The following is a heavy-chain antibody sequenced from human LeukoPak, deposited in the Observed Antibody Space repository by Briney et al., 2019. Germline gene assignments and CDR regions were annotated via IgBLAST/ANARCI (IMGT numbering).Heavy chain of an antibody. V-gene: IGHV3-48*03. J-gene: IGHJ4*02. CDR2: ISYSGSTI. CDR3: ASYRDEQWLFDY. Sequence: PGGSLRLSCAASGFTFSSYEMNWVRQAPGKGLEWVSYISYSGSTIYYADSVKGRFTISRDNAKNSLYLQMNSLRAEDTAVYYCASYRDEQWLFDYWGQGTLVTVSS. D-gene: IGHD6-19*01. CDR1: GFTFSSYE.